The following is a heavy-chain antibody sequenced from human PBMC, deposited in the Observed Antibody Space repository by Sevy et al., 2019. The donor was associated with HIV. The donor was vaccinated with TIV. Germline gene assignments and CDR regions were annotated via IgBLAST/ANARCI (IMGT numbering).Heavy chain of an antibody. CDR3: AKGAITMVRGVIAPEYFQH. D-gene: IGHD3-10*01. CDR2: ISGSGGST. J-gene: IGHJ1*01. CDR1: GFTFSSYA. V-gene: IGHV3-23*01. Sequence: GGSLRLSCAASGFTFSSYAMSWVRQAPGKGLEWVSAISGSGGSTYYADSVKGRFTISRDNSKNTLYLQMNSLRAEDTAVYYCAKGAITMVRGVIAPEYFQHWGQSTLVTVSS.